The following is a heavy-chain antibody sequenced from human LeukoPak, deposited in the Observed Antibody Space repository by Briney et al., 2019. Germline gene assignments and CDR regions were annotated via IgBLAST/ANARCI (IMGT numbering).Heavy chain of an antibody. CDR2: IYYSGST. V-gene: IGHV4-31*03. Sequence: SETLSLTCIVSGGSISSGGYYWSWIRQHPGKGLEWIGYIYYSGSTYYNPSLKSRVTISVDTSKNQFSLKLSSVTAADTAVYYCARDSEGSSTNDYYGMGVWGQGTTVTVSS. CDR1: GGSISSGGYY. D-gene: IGHD2-2*01. J-gene: IGHJ6*02. CDR3: ARDSEGSSTNDYYGMGV.